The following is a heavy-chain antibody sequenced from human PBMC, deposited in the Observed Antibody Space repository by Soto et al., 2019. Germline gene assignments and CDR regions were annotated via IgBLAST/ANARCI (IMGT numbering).Heavy chain of an antibody. CDR3: ARALGYSGYAGMDV. J-gene: IGHJ6*02. V-gene: IGHV1-18*01. CDR1: GYTFTIYG. CDR2: SSPDNGNT. Sequence: QVQLVQSGGEVKKPGAPVKVSCKASGYTFTIYGINWVRQAPGQGLEWMGWSSPDNGNTNYAQKLQGRVTMTTDTSPSTAYMKLRSRRSDDTAVYYCARALGYSGYAGMDVWGQGTTVTVSS. D-gene: IGHD5-12*01.